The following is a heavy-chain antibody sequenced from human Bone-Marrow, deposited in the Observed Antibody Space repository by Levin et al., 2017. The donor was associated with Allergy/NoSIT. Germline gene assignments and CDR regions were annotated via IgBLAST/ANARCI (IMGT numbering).Heavy chain of an antibody. D-gene: IGHD1-26*01. CDR1: GFTFSDYW. Sequence: RAGGSLRLSCAASGFTFSDYWMHWVRQVPGKGLVWVSRIHSDGSVTSYADSVKGRFTISRDNAKNTLYLQMNSLRVEDTAVYYCARISSGRQNIPIDHWGQGTLVTVSS. J-gene: IGHJ4*02. CDR3: ARISSGRQNIPIDH. V-gene: IGHV3-74*01. CDR2: IHSDGSVT.